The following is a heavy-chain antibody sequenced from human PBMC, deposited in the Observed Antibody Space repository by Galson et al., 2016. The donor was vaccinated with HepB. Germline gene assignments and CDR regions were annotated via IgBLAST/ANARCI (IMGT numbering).Heavy chain of an antibody. J-gene: IGHJ4*02. CDR1: GVTFGNYV. CDR2: ITNIGGNT. D-gene: IGHD2-21*02. V-gene: IGHV3-23*01. CDR3: AKVDCGGDCKRFDY. Sequence: SLRHCCAASGVTFGNYVMSWGRQAPGKGLEWVSSITNIGGNTYYADSVKGRFTISRDNSKNTLYLQMSSLRAEDTALYYCAKVDCGGDCKRFDYWGQGTLVTVSS.